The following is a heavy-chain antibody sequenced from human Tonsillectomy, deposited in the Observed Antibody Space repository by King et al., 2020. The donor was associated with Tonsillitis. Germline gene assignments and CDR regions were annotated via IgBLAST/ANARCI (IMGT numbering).Heavy chain of an antibody. J-gene: IGHJ6*03. CDR1: GYSFTSYW. CDR3: ARGSNYYYYYMDV. CDR2: IYPGETDT. V-gene: IGHV5-51*03. Sequence: VQLVQSGAEVKKPGESLKISCKGSGYSFTSYWIGWVRQMPGKGLEWMGIIYPGETDTKYSPSFQGQVTISADKSISTAYLQWSSLKASDTAKYYCARGSNYYYYYMDVWGKGTTVTVSS. D-gene: IGHD3-10*01.